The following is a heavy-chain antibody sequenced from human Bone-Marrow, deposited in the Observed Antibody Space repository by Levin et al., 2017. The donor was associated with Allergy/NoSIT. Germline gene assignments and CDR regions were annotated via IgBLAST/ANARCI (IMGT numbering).Heavy chain of an antibody. V-gene: IGHV3-74*03. CDR1: EFTFSSSW. CDR3: ARFRTGDEAFEI. D-gene: IGHD7-27*01. CDR2: INSFGSDI. J-gene: IGHJ3*02. Sequence: PGGSLRLSCVASEFTFSSSWMHWVRQAPGKGLVWVSRINSFGSDITYADSVKGRFTISRDNAKNTLYLQMNSLRAEYSAVYYCARFRTGDEAFEIWGQGTMVTVSS.